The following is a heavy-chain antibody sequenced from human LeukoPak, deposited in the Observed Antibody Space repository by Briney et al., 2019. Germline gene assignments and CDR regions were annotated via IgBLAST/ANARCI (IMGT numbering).Heavy chain of an antibody. Sequence: GGALRLSCGAPWFTFRNAWRSAVRPAPGKRLEWGGRIKSKTDGGTTDYAAPVKGRFTISRDDSKHTLYLQMNSLKTEGTAVYYCTTTFGELLYERFDYWGQGTLVTVSS. CDR3: TTTFGELLYERFDY. CDR2: IKSKTDGGTT. D-gene: IGHD3-10*01. CDR1: WFTFRNAW. V-gene: IGHV3-15*01. J-gene: IGHJ4*02.